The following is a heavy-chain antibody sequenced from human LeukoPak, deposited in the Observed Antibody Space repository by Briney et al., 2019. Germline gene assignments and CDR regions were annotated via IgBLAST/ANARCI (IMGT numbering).Heavy chain of an antibody. CDR2: ISAYNGIT. CDR1: GYTFTSHG. CDR3: AREAWYYGSGSYARYFDL. J-gene: IGHJ2*01. D-gene: IGHD3-10*01. Sequence: ASVKVSCKAPGYTFTSHGISWVRQAPGQGLEWMGWISAYNGITDYAQKLQGRVTMTTDTSTRTAYMELRSLTSDDTAVYYCAREAWYYGSGSYARYFDLWGRGTLVTVSS. V-gene: IGHV1-18*01.